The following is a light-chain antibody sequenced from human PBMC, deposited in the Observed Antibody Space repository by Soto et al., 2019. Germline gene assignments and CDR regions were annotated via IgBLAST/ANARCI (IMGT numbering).Light chain of an antibody. CDR1: QSISSD. J-gene: IGKJ1*01. V-gene: IGKV3-15*01. CDR2: GAS. CDR3: QQYNNWPPWT. Sequence: EVVMTQSPATLSVSPGERATLSCRASQSISSDLAWHQQKPGQAPRLLIYGASTRASDIPARFSGSGSGTEFTLTISSLQSEDFAVYYCQQYNNWPPWTFGQGTKV.